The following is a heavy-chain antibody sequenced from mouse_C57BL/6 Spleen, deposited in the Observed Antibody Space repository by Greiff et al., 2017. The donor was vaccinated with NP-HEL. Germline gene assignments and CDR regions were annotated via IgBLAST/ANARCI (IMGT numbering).Heavy chain of an antibody. CDR2: ISSGGSYT. V-gene: IGHV5-6*02. CDR1: GFTFSSYG. J-gene: IGHJ2*01. D-gene: IGHD4-1*01. CDR3: ARQGGTRLHYFDY. Sequence: EVKLVESGGDLVKPGGSLKLSCAASGFTFSSYGMSWVRQTPDKRLEWVATISSGGSYTYYPDSVKGRFTISRDNAKNTLYLQMSSLKSEDTAMYYCARQGGTRLHYFDYWGQGTTLTVSS.